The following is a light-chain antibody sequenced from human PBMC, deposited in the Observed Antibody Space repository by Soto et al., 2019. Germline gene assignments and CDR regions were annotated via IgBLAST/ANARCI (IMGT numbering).Light chain of an antibody. V-gene: IGLV2-11*01. Sequence: QSVLTQPRSVSGSPGQSVTISCTGTSSDVGGYNYVSWYQQHPGKAPKLMIYDVSKRPSGVPDRFSGSKSGNTASLTISGLQAADEADYYCCSYAGSYSYVFGTGTKVTAL. CDR2: DVS. CDR3: CSYAGSYSYV. J-gene: IGLJ1*01. CDR1: SSDVGGYNY.